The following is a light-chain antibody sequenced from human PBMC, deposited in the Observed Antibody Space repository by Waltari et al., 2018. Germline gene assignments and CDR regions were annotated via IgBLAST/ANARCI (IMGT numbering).Light chain of an antibody. CDR2: DVS. CDR3: NSYAGSSSWV. CDR1: SSVVGFYIY. Sequence: QSALTQPASVSGSPGQSLTIPCPGTSSVVGFYIYFSRYQQHPGKAPKLMIYDVSGRPAGVANRFSGSNSGNTASLTISELQAEDEADYYCNSYAGSSSWVFGGGTKLTVL. V-gene: IGLV2-14*01. J-gene: IGLJ3*02.